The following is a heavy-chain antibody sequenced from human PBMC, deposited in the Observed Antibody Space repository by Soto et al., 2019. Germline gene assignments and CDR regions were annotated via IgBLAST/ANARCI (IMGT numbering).Heavy chain of an antibody. Sequence: PGGSLRLSCAASGFTFRNYGMNWVRQAPGKGLEWVSYIGIGSSTKYYADSVKGRFTISRDNSKKTLYLQMNSLRPEDTALYYCAKDEYYYSRSGYYIFDSWGQGTLVTVSS. CDR1: GFTFRNYG. CDR3: AKDEYYYSRSGYYIFDS. V-gene: IGHV3-48*01. J-gene: IGHJ4*02. CDR2: IGIGSSTK. D-gene: IGHD3-22*01.